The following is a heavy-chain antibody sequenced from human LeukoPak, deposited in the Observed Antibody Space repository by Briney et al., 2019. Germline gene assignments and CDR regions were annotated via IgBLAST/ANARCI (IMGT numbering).Heavy chain of an antibody. J-gene: IGHJ6*03. CDR2: LPYDGSNK. D-gene: IGHD4-17*01. Sequence: PGGSLRLSCAASGFTFRDDGMHWVRQAPGKGLEWVTFLPYDGSNKYYVESVKGRFTISRDNSKNTLYLQMNSLSVEDTAVYHCAKDRDYGDYPSAYYYYLDVWGKGTTVTVSS. V-gene: IGHV3-30*02. CDR1: GFTFRDDG. CDR3: AKDRDYGDYPSAYYYYLDV.